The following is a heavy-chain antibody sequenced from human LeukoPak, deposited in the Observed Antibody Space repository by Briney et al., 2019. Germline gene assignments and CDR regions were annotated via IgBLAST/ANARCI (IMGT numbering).Heavy chain of an antibody. CDR3: AKGGGH. J-gene: IGHJ4*02. D-gene: IGHD3-16*01. Sequence: GGSLRLSCAASGFTFSTYWMNWVRQAPGKGLEWVANIKPDGSDKYYVDSVKGRFTVSRDNARNSLYLQMNSLRVEDTAVYYCAKGGGHWGQGTLVTVSS. V-gene: IGHV3-7*01. CDR2: IKPDGSDK. CDR1: GFTFSTYW.